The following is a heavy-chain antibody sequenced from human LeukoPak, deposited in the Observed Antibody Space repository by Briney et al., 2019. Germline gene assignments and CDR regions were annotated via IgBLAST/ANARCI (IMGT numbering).Heavy chain of an antibody. Sequence: SDTLSPTATVAVGSISSYNWSCLRQPAGEGLGFTDRIYTSRSTYYTPSVKSRVTISIDTAKNPFSLKMNSLTAEDTAVYSCARLGRYGGERDNWSQGTLVTVSS. J-gene: IGHJ4*02. D-gene: IGHD1-26*01. CDR2: IYTSRST. CDR1: VGSISSYN. V-gene: IGHV4-4*07. CDR3: ARLGRYGGERDN.